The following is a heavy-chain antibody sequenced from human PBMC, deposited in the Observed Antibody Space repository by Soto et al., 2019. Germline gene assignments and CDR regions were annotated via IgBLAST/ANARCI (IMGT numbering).Heavy chain of an antibody. D-gene: IGHD3-10*01. CDR1: GGSFSGYY. Sequence: QVQLQQWGAGLLKPSETLSLTCAVYGGSFSGYYWSWIHQPPGKGLEWIGEINHSGSTNYNPSLKSRVTISVDTSKNQFSLKLSSVTAADTAVYYCARVTMVRGAKSIIDYWGRGTLVTVSS. J-gene: IGHJ4*02. CDR3: ARVTMVRGAKSIIDY. V-gene: IGHV4-34*01. CDR2: INHSGST.